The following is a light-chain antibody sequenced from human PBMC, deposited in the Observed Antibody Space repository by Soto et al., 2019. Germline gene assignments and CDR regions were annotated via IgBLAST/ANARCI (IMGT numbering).Light chain of an antibody. J-gene: IGKJ1*01. V-gene: IGKV3-20*01. CDR3: HQSGDSPT. CDR1: QSVSSS. Sequence: ETVMTQSPATLSVSPGERATLSCRASQSVSSSLAWYQQKSGQAPRLLIYDASNRATGIPARFSGSGSGTDITLTISRLEPEDFAVYYCHQSGDSPTFGQGTKVDIK. CDR2: DAS.